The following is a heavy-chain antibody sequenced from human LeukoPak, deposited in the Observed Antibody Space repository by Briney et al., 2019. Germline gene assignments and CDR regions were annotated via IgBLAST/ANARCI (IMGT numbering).Heavy chain of an antibody. J-gene: IGHJ4*02. CDR2: INPNSGLT. V-gene: IGHV1-2*02. D-gene: IGHD2-21*01. CDR1: GYIFTDYY. Sequence: GASVKVSCKASGYIFTDYYLHWVRQAPGQGLEWMGWINPNSGLTNYAKRFQDRVTMTADTSVSTAYMQLTRLTSDDSAVYYCARDIVVVPAVEAEECWGPGNLVTVTS. CDR3: ARDIVVVPAVEAEEC.